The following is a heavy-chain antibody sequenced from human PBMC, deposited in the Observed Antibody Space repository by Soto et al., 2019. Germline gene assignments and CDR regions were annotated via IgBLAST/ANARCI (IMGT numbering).Heavy chain of an antibody. V-gene: IGHV3-23*01. D-gene: IGHD1-1*01. J-gene: IGHJ4*02. CDR3: ARWNGFGDS. CDR1: GFSLGPYG. Sequence: GGSLRLSCAVSGFSLGPYGVTWVRQTPEKGLEWVTGFSGGSGAIFYADSVRGRFTISRDSSTAYLQMNNLRPEDTAVYFCARWNGFGDSWGQGSLVTVSS. CDR2: FSGGSGAI.